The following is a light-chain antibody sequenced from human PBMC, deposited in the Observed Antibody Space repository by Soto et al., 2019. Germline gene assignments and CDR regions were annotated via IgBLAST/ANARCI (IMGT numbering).Light chain of an antibody. Sequence: DIQMTQSPATLSASVGDRVTITCRASQSISSWLAWYQQKPGKVPKLLIDDASSLESGVPSRFSGSGSGTEFTLTISSLQPDDFATYYGQQYNTYPWTFGQGTKVEIK. V-gene: IGKV1-5*01. CDR1: QSISSW. CDR2: DAS. J-gene: IGKJ1*01. CDR3: QQYNTYPWT.